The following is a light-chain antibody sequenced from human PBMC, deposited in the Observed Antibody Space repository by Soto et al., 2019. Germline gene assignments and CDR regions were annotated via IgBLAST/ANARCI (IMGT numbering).Light chain of an antibody. J-gene: IGKJ5*01. Sequence: IQMNQSPSSLSASIEDSVIITCRASQDIGTYLNWYQHKPGKAPKHLIYAASSLQTGVPSRFTGSGSGTEFTLTIDSLQPEDFATYYCQQSYTTPRITFGQGTRLEI. V-gene: IGKV1-39*01. CDR2: AAS. CDR1: QDIGTY. CDR3: QQSYTTPRIT.